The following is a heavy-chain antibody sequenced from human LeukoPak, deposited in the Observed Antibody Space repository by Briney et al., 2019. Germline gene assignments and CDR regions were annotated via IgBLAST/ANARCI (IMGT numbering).Heavy chain of an antibody. CDR3: ARDTPESYSSVGGPAGY. CDR1: GYTFTGYY. CDR2: INPSGGST. Sequence: ASVKVSCKASGYTFTGYYMHWVRQAPGQGLEWMGIINPSGGSTSYAQKFQGRVTMTRDTSTSTVYMELSSLRSEDTAVYYCARDTPESYSSVGGPAGYWGQGTLVTVSS. J-gene: IGHJ4*02. V-gene: IGHV1-46*01. D-gene: IGHD6-19*01.